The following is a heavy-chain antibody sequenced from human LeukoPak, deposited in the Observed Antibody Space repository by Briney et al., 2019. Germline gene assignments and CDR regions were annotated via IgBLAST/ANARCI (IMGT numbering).Heavy chain of an antibody. CDR1: GYSISSGYY. D-gene: IGHD6-19*01. J-gene: IGHJ1*01. CDR2: IYHSGST. CDR3: ARDVCSSGWTQH. V-gene: IGHV4-38-2*02. Sequence: SETLSLTCTVSGYSISSGYYWGWIRQPPGKGLEWIGSIYHSGSTYYNPSLKSRVTISVDTSKNQFSLKLSSVTAADTAVYYCARDVCSSGWTQHWGQGTLVTVSS.